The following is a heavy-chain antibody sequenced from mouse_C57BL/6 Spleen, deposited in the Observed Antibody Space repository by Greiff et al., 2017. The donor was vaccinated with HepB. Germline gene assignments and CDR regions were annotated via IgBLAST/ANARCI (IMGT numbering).Heavy chain of an antibody. J-gene: IGHJ3*01. CDR1: GYTFTSYW. CDR2: IDPSDSYT. D-gene: IGHD2-5*01. CDR3: ARPLYYSNPGGFAY. Sequence: QVQLQQPGAELVMPGASVKLSCKASGYTFTSYWMHWVKQRPGQGLEWIGEIDPSDSYTNYNQKFKGKSTLTVDKSSSTAYMQLSSLTSEDSAVYYCARPLYYSNPGGFAYWGQGTLVTVSA. V-gene: IGHV1-69*01.